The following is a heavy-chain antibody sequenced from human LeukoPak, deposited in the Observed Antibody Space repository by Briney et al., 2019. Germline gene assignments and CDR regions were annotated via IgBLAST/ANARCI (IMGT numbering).Heavy chain of an antibody. CDR2: INSDGSST. CDR1: GFTFSSYW. J-gene: IGHJ4*02. V-gene: IGHV3-74*01. CDR3: ARDTTIVVVPAAIGDFDY. Sequence: PGGSLRLSCAASGFTFSSYWMHWVRQAPGKGLEWVSRINSDGSSTSYADSVKGRFTISRDNAKNTLYLQMNSLRAEDTAVYYCARDTTIVVVPAAIGDFDYWGQGTLVTVSS. D-gene: IGHD2-2*02.